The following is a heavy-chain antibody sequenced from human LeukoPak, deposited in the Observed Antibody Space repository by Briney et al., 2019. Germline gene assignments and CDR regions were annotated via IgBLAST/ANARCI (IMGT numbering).Heavy chain of an antibody. V-gene: IGHV3-23*01. Sequence: GGSLRLSCAASGFTFSSYAMSWVRQAPGKGLERVSAISGSGGSTYYADSVKGRFTISRDNSKNTLYLQMNSLRAEDTAVYYCAKETASSSSVDPHFDYWGQGTLVTVSS. D-gene: IGHD6-6*01. J-gene: IGHJ4*02. CDR3: AKETASSSSVDPHFDY. CDR2: ISGSGGST. CDR1: GFTFSSYA.